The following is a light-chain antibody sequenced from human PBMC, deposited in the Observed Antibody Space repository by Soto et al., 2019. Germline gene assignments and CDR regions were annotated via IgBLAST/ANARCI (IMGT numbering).Light chain of an antibody. V-gene: IGKV1-5*01. CDR2: DAS. CDR1: QSISSW. CDR3: QQYKGT. Sequence: DIQMTHSPSTLSASLGDRVTITCRASQSISSWLAWYQQKPGKAPKLLIYDASSLESGVPSRFSGSGSGTEFTLTISSLQPDDFATYYCQQYKGTFGQGTKVDI. J-gene: IGKJ1*01.